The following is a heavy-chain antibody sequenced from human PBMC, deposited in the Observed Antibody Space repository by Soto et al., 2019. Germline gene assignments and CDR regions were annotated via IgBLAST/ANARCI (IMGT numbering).Heavy chain of an antibody. Sequence: PSETLSLTCTVSGGSISSYYWSWIRQPPGKGLEWIGYIYYSGSTNYNPSLKSRVTISVDTSKNQFSLKLSSVTAADTAVYYCARDYYDSSGYSDDAFDIWGQGTMVTVSS. J-gene: IGHJ3*02. D-gene: IGHD3-22*01. CDR3: ARDYYDSSGYSDDAFDI. CDR1: GGSISSYY. CDR2: IYYSGST. V-gene: IGHV4-59*01.